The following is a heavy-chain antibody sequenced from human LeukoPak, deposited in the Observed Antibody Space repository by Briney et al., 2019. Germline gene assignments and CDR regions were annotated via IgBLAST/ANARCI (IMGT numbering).Heavy chain of an antibody. D-gene: IGHD3-10*01. CDR1: GFTFSSYS. J-gene: IGHJ4*02. CDR2: ISKSGSSI. CDR3: AKSFWWFGEFSPFDY. V-gene: IGHV3-21*01. Sequence: GGSLRLSCAASGFTFSSYSMNWVRQAPGKGLEWVSSISKSGSSIYYADSVKGRFTISRDNAKNSLYLQMNSLRAEDTAVYYCAKSFWWFGEFSPFDYWGQGTLVTVSS.